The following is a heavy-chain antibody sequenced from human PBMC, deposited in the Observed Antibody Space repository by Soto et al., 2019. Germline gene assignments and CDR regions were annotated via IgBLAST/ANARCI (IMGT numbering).Heavy chain of an antibody. D-gene: IGHD6-13*01. V-gene: IGHV4-31*03. CDR2: IYYSGST. J-gene: IGHJ4*02. CDR1: GGSISSGGYY. Sequence: SETLSLTCTVSGGSISSGGYYWSWIRQHPGKGLEWIGYIYYSGSTYYNPSLKSRVTISVDTSKNQFSLKLSSVTAADKAVCYCATPPRIAAAGHFDYWGQGTLVTVSS. CDR3: ATPPRIAAAGHFDY.